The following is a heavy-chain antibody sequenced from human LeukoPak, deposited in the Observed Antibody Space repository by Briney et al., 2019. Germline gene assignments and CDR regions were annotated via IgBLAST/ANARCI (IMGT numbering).Heavy chain of an antibody. D-gene: IGHD5-18*01. CDR2: FDVIDSET. J-gene: IGHJ4*02. Sequence: GASVKVSCKVSGSSLSELSLYWVRQAPGKGLEWMGGFDVIDSETFYAQKFQGRVTMTEDSSTDTAYMELRSLTSDDTALYYCAAGRPYSLLDYWGQGTLVTVSP. CDR3: AAGRPYSLLDY. CDR1: GSSLSELS. V-gene: IGHV1-24*01.